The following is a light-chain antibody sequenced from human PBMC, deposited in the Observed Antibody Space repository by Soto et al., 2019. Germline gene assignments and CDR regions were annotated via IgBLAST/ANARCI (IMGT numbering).Light chain of an antibody. V-gene: IGKV1-16*02. CDR1: QGLDNY. Sequence: DIQMTQFPSSMSGSVRDRVTITCRASQGLDNYLAWIEQQPGKAPKSLIYAASRLQSGVPSKFSGSGSGTDFTLTISSLQPEDVGTYYCHQYNSYPLTFGGGTKVEIK. CDR3: HQYNSYPLT. CDR2: AAS. J-gene: IGKJ4*01.